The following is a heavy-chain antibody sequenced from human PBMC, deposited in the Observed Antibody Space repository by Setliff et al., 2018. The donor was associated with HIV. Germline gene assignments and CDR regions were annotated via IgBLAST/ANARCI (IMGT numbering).Heavy chain of an antibody. D-gene: IGHD1-26*01. CDR3: ARTTYSGSYFNDS. CDR2: IHFSGST. CDR1: GGPISSSTYY. J-gene: IGHJ5*01. V-gene: IGHV4-39*01. Sequence: SEHLSLTCTVSGGPISSSTYYWGWIRQPPGKGLEWIGNIHFSGSTYYNPSLKSRVTVSVDPSKNQCSLKLSSVTAADTAVYYCARTTYSGSYFNDSWGQGTLVTVSS.